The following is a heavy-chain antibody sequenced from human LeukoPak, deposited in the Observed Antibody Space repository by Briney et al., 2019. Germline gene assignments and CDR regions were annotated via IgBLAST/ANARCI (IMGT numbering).Heavy chain of an antibody. Sequence: TGGSLRLSCAASGFTFSSYEMNWVRQAPGKGLEWVSYISSSGSTIYYADSVKGRFTISRDNAKNSLYLQMNSLRAEDTAVYYCARENYYDSSGYSGGATYYYGLDVWGQGTTVTVSS. CDR2: ISSSGSTI. J-gene: IGHJ6*02. D-gene: IGHD3-22*01. CDR1: GFTFSSYE. CDR3: ARENYYDSSGYSGGATYYYGLDV. V-gene: IGHV3-48*03.